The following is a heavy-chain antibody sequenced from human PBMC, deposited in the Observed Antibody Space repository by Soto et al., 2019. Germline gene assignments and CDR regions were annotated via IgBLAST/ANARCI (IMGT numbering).Heavy chain of an antibody. CDR2: IYYSGST. CDR1: GGSISSGGYY. CDR3: ASSSYSSSSGWYFDL. V-gene: IGHV4-31*03. Sequence: QVQLQESGPGLVKPSQTLSLTCPVSGGSISSGGYYWSWIRQHPGKGLEWIGYIYYSGSTYYNPPLKSRVTISVDTSKNQFSLKLSSVTAADTAVYYCASSSYSSSSGWYFDLWGRGTLVTVSS. D-gene: IGHD6-6*01. J-gene: IGHJ2*01.